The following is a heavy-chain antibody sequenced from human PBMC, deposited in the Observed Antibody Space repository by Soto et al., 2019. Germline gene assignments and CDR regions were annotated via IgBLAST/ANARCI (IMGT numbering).Heavy chain of an antibody. V-gene: IGHV3-7*05. CDR1: GFTFSSYW. CDR3: AREGKDGDDKGRDDAVDI. CDR2: IKQDGSEK. D-gene: IGHD5-12*01. J-gene: IGHJ3*02. Sequence: EVQLVESGGGLVQPGGSLRLSCAASGFTFSSYWMSWVRQAPGKGLEWLANIKQDGSEKYYVASVKGRFTISRDNAKNSLDLQVNSLRAEDTAVYYCAREGKDGDDKGRDDAVDIWGQGTMVTVSS.